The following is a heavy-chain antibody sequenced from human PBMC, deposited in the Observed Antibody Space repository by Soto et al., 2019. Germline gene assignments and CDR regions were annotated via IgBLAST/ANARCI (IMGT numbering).Heavy chain of an antibody. J-gene: IGHJ6*02. Sequence: PGGSLRLSCAASGFTFSSYGMHWVRQAPGKGLEWVAVIWYVGSNKYYADSVKGRFTISRDNSKNTLYLQMNSLRAEDTAVYYCAREQDTAMVYYYYYGMDVWGQGTTVTVSS. V-gene: IGHV3-33*01. D-gene: IGHD5-18*01. CDR1: GFTFSSYG. CDR2: IWYVGSNK. CDR3: AREQDTAMVYYYYYGMDV.